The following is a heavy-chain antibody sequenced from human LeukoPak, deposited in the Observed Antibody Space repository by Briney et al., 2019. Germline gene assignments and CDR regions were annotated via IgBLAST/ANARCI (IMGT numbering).Heavy chain of an antibody. J-gene: IGHJ4*02. V-gene: IGHV4-39*07. Sequence: PSETLSLTCTVSGGSISTSNYYWGWIRQPPGKGLEWIGDIFYSGSTYYSPSLKSRVTISLDTSRNQFSLKLNSVTAADTAVYYCARAAPDAEDYWGQGTLVTVSS. CDR1: GGSISTSNYY. CDR3: ARAAPDAEDY. CDR2: IFYSGST.